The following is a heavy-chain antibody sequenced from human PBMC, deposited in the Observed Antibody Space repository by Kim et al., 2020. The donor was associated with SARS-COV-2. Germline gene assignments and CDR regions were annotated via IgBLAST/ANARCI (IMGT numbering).Heavy chain of an antibody. CDR2: IYPGDSDI. CDR3: ARFRGSGQQLVPNDY. D-gene: IGHD6-13*01. J-gene: IGHJ4*02. Sequence: GGSLRLSCKGSGYSFTSYWIGWVRQMPGKGLEWMGIIYPGDSDIRYSPSFQGQVTISADKSISTAYLQWGSLKASDTAMYYCARFRGSGQQLVPNDYWGQGTLVTVSS. V-gene: IGHV5-51*01. CDR1: GYSFTSYW.